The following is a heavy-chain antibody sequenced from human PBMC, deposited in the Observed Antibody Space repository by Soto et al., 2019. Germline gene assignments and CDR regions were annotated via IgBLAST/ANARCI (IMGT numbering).Heavy chain of an antibody. CDR3: ARDLGYGNSFIRDY. CDR2: IFHSGNA. D-gene: IGHD6-13*01. Sequence: PSETLSLTCTFSGGSIINVYWSWIRQPPGKGLEWIGFIFHSGNAKYNPSLKSRVTMSVDTSKNQFSLSLDSVTAADTAVYFCARDLGYGNSFIRDYWGQGTLVTVSS. CDR1: GGSIINVY. J-gene: IGHJ4*02. V-gene: IGHV4-59*01.